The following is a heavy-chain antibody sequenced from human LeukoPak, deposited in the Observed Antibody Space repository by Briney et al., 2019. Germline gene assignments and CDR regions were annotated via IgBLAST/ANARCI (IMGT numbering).Heavy chain of an antibody. Sequence: GGSLRLSCAASGFTFSSYAMSWVRQAPGKGLEWVSAIIGSGGSAYYADSVKGRFTISRDNSKNTLYLQMNSLRAEDTAVYYCAKTRGSMVRGVLLDYWGQGTLVTVSS. J-gene: IGHJ4*02. CDR3: AKTRGSMVRGVLLDY. D-gene: IGHD3-10*01. CDR1: GFTFSSYA. CDR2: IIGSGGSA. V-gene: IGHV3-23*01.